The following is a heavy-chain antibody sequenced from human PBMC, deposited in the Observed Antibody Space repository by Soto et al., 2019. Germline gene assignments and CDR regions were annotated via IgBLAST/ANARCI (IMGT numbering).Heavy chain of an antibody. CDR3: ARAGGRGGNYDFWSGYPWGVDYYYGMDV. J-gene: IGHJ6*02. D-gene: IGHD3-3*01. CDR1: GYSFKSYW. V-gene: IGHV5-51*01. CDR2: IYPCDSDT. Sequence: ESLKISCKGSGYSFKSYWIGWVRQIPGKGMEAMVIIYPCDSDTRYSPSFQGQVTISADKSISTAYLQWSSLKASDTAMYYCARAGGRGGNYDFWSGYPWGVDYYYGMDVWGQGTTVTVSS.